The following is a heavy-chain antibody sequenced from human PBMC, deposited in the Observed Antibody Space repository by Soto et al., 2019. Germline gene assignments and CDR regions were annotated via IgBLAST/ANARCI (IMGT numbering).Heavy chain of an antibody. Sequence: SVKVSCKASGGTFSSYAISWVRQAPGQGLEWMGGIIPIFGTANYAQKFQGRVTITADESTSTAYMELSSLRSEDTAVYYCARKKDFWSGTYYYAMDVWGQGTTVTVSS. V-gene: IGHV1-69*13. D-gene: IGHD3-3*01. CDR1: GGTFSSYA. CDR2: IIPIFGTA. J-gene: IGHJ6*02. CDR3: ARKKDFWSGTYYYAMDV.